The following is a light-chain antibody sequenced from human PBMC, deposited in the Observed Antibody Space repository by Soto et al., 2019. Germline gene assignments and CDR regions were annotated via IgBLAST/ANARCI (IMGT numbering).Light chain of an antibody. CDR2: DVT. V-gene: IGLV2-14*03. J-gene: IGLJ2*01. CDR1: SSDVGGYKY. Sequence: QSALTQPASVSGSPGQSITLSCTGASSDVGGYKYVSWYQHHPGKAPKLLIYDVTIRPSGVSDRFSGSKSGNTASLTISGLQAEDEATYYCSSYTSTSTLVLFGGGTKLTVL. CDR3: SSYTSTSTLVL.